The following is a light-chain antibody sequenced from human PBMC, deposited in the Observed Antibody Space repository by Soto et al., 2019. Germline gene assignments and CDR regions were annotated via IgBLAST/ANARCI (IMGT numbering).Light chain of an antibody. J-gene: IGKJ4*01. CDR1: QSISSY. CDR2: AAS. Sequence: DIQMTQSPSSLSASVGDRVTITCRASQSISSYLNWYQQKPGKAPNLLIYAASTLQSGVPSRFSGSGSGTEFTLPIRSLQPEDFATYYCQQSYTTPLTFGGGTNVEIK. CDR3: QQSYTTPLT. V-gene: IGKV1-39*01.